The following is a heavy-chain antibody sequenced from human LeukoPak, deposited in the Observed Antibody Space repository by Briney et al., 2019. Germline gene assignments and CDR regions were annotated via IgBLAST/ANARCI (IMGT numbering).Heavy chain of an antibody. J-gene: IGHJ4*02. CDR2: INHSGST. CDR1: GGSFSGYY. V-gene: IGHV4-34*01. Sequence: PSETLSLTCAVYGGSFSGYYWSWIRQPPGKGLEWIGEINHSGSTNYNPSLKSRVTISVDTSKNQFSLKLTSVTAADTAVYYCAREAFSGGYYVDYWGQGTLVTVSS. D-gene: IGHD3-22*01. CDR3: AREAFSGGYYVDY.